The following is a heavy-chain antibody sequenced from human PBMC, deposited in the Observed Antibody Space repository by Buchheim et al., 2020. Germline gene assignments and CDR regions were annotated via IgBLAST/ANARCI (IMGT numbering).Heavy chain of an antibody. CDR3: ARGDTAMATPYDY. Sequence: QVQLQQWGAGLLKPSETLSLTCAVYGGSFSGYYWSWIRQPPGKGLEWIGEINHSGSTNYNPSLKSRVTISVDTSKNKFSLKLSSVTAADTAVYYCARGDTAMATPYDYWGQGTL. CDR1: GGSFSGYY. D-gene: IGHD5-18*01. CDR2: INHSGST. V-gene: IGHV4-34*01. J-gene: IGHJ4*02.